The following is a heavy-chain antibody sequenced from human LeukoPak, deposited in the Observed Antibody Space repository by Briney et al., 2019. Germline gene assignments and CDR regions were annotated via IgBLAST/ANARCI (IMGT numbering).Heavy chain of an antibody. CDR2: ISYDGCNK. D-gene: IGHD1-26*01. CDR3: AKDVGATYFDY. V-gene: IGHV3-30*18. CDR1: GFTFSSYG. Sequence: GGSLRLSCAASGFTFSSYGMHWVRQAPGKGLEWVAVISYDGCNKYYADSVKGRFTISRDNSKNTLYLQMNSLRAEDTAVYYCAKDVGATYFDYWGQGTLVTVSS. J-gene: IGHJ4*02.